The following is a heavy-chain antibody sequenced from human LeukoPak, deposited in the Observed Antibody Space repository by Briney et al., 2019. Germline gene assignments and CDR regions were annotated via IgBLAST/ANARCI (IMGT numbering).Heavy chain of an antibody. V-gene: IGHV3-53*01. CDR2: IYSGGST. Sequence: GGSLRLSCAASGFTVSSNSMTWGRQAPGKGLGRVSLIYSGGSTYYADSAKGRFTISRDNSKNTLYLQMNSMRAEDTAVYYCARGPIVGAKGEAFDIWGQGTMVTVSS. CDR1: GFTVSSNS. J-gene: IGHJ3*02. CDR3: ARGPIVGAKGEAFDI. D-gene: IGHD1-26*01.